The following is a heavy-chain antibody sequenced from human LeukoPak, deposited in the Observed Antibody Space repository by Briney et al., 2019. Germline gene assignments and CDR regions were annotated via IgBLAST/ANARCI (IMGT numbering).Heavy chain of an antibody. V-gene: IGHV3-30-3*01. CDR2: ISYDGSNK. Sequence: LSLTCTVSGGSISSSSYYWGWVRQAPGKGLEWVAVISYDGSNKYYVDSVKGRFTISRDNSKNTLYLQMNSLRAEDTAVYYCARGRAYYYDSTTFDYWGQGTLVTVSS. J-gene: IGHJ4*02. D-gene: IGHD3-22*01. CDR1: GGSISSSSYY. CDR3: ARGRAYYYDSTTFDY.